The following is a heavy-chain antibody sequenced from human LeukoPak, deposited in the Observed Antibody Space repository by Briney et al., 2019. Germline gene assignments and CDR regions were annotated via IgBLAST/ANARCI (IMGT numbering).Heavy chain of an antibody. V-gene: IGHV3-21*01. Sequence: EGSLRLSCAASGFTFSSYSMNWVRQAPGKGLEWVSSISSSSSYIYYADSVKGRFTISRDNAKNLLYLQMNSLRAEDTAVYYCARDFGGYSGYVFDYWGQGTLVTVSS. D-gene: IGHD5-12*01. CDR3: ARDFGGYSGYVFDY. CDR2: ISSSSSYI. J-gene: IGHJ4*02. CDR1: GFTFSSYS.